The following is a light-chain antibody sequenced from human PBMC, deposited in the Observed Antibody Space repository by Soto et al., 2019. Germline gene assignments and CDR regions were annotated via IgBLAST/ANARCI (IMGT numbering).Light chain of an antibody. CDR2: DDD. J-gene: IGLJ1*01. CDR3: GSWDSSLSACV. Sequence: VLTQPPSVSAAPGQRVTISCSGSSSNIGGNSVSWYQQLPGTAPKLLIYDDDKRPSGIPDRFSGSKSGTSATLGITGFQTGDEADYYCGSWDSSLSACVFGTGTKVTVL. CDR1: SSNIGGNS. V-gene: IGLV1-51*01.